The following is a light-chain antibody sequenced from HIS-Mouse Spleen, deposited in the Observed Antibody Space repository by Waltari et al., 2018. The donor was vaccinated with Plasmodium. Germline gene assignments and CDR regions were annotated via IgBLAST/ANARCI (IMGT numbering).Light chain of an antibody. CDR3: GTWDSSLSAGVV. CDR1: TSTIGNHY. V-gene: IGLV1-51*01. J-gene: IGLJ2*01. CDR2: DNN. Sequence: QSVFTQPPSVSAAPGQKVTISCSGRTSTIGNHYVSWSQQLPGTAPKLLIYDNNKRPSGIPDRFSGSKSGTSATLGITGLQTGDEADYYCGTWDSSLSAGVVFGGGTKLTVL.